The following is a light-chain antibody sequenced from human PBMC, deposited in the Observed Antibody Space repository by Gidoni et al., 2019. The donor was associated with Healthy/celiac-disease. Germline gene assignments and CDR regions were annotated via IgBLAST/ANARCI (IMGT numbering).Light chain of an antibody. CDR3: QQCSNWPPLT. V-gene: IGKV3-11*01. CDR1: PSVSSS. CDR2: AAS. J-gene: IGKJ4*01. Sequence: EILLTQSPATLSVSPGERATPSCRASPSVSSSLAWYQQKPGQAPRLLIYAASNRATGIPARFSGSGSGTDFTLTISSLESEDFAVYYCQQCSNWPPLTFGGGTKVEIK.